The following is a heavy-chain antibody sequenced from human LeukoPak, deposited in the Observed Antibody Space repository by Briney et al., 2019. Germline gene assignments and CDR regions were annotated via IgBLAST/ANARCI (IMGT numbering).Heavy chain of an antibody. D-gene: IGHD5-12*01. J-gene: IGHJ4*02. CDR2: IYNSGST. Sequence: SETLSLTCTVSGGSVSSGTYYWSWIRQPPGKGLEWIGYIYNSGSTNYNPSLKSRVTISVDASKNQFSLRLSSVTASDTAIYYCARSPNSGYDFHFDYWGQGTLVTVSS. V-gene: IGHV4-61*01. CDR3: ARSPNSGYDFHFDY. CDR1: GGSVSSGTYY.